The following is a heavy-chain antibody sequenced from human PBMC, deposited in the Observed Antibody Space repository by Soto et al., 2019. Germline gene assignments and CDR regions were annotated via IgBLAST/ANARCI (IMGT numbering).Heavy chain of an antibody. Sequence: QTLSLTFAISGDSVSINSAAWNWIRQSPSRGLEWLGRTYYRSKWYNDYAVSVKSRITINPDTSKNQFSLQLNSVTPEDTAVYYCARNYDFWSGYPYGMDVWGQGTTVT. CDR2: TYYRSKWYN. V-gene: IGHV6-1*01. CDR1: GDSVSINSAA. D-gene: IGHD3-3*01. J-gene: IGHJ6*02. CDR3: ARNYDFWSGYPYGMDV.